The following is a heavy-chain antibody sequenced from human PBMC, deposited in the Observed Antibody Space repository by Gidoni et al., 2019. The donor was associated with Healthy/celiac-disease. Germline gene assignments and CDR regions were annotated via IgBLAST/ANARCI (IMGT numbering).Heavy chain of an antibody. CDR2: IYYSGST. Sequence: QVQLQESGPGLVKPSETLSITCTVSGGSISSYYWSWIRQPPGKGLEWIGYIYYSGSTNYNPSLKSRVTISVDTSKNQFSLKLSSVTAADTAVYYCARDSYGMDVWGQGTTVTVSS. V-gene: IGHV4-59*01. CDR3: ARDSYGMDV. J-gene: IGHJ6*02. CDR1: GGSISSYY.